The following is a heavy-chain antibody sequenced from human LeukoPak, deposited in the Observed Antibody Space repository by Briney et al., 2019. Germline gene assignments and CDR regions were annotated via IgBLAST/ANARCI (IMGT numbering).Heavy chain of an antibody. V-gene: IGHV4-39*01. D-gene: IGHD6-19*01. Sequence: SETLSLTCTVSGGSISSSSYYWGWLRQPPGKGLEWIGSIYYSGSTYYNPSLKSRVTISVDTSKNQFSLKLSSVTAAETAVYYCARHRIAVAAWGQGTLVTVSS. CDR3: ARHRIAVAA. CDR2: IYYSGST. J-gene: IGHJ5*02. CDR1: GGSISSSSYY.